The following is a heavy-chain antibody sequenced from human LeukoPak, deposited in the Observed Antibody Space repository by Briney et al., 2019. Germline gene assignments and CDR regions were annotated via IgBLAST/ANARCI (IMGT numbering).Heavy chain of an antibody. V-gene: IGHV4-39*07. CDR2: IYYSGST. CDR3: ARAWGVTTSPFDY. D-gene: IGHD4-11*01. J-gene: IGHJ4*02. CDR1: GGSISSSSYY. Sequence: SETLSLTCTVSGGSISSSSYYWGWIRQPPGRGLEWIGSIYYSGSTYYNPSLKSRVTISVDTSKNQFSLKLSSVTAADTAVYYCARAWGVTTSPFDYWGQGTLVTASS.